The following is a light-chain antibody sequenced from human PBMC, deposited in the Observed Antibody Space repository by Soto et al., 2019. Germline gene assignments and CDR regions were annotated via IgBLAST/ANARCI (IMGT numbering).Light chain of an antibody. CDR2: EVS. Sequence: QSVLTQPASVSGSPGQSITISCTGTSSDVGTYNLVSWYQHHPGKAPKLMIFEVSNRPSGVSHRFSGSKSGNTASLTISGLQTEDEADYYCSSYSAIGPSYVFATGTKV. V-gene: IGLV2-23*02. CDR3: SSYSAIGPSYV. CDR1: SSDVGTYNL. J-gene: IGLJ1*01.